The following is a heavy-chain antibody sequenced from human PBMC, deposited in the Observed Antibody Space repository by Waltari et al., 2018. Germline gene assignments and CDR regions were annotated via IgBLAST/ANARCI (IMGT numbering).Heavy chain of an antibody. Sequence: EVQLVESGGGLVKPGGSLRLSCAASGFTFSNAWMNWVRQAPGKGLEWVGRSKSKTDGGTTDYAAPVKGRFTISRDDSKNTLYLQMNSLKTEDTAVYYCTTDPNQWLVNYWGQGTLVTVSS. J-gene: IGHJ4*02. D-gene: IGHD6-19*01. V-gene: IGHV3-15*07. CDR2: SKSKTDGGTT. CDR3: TTDPNQWLVNY. CDR1: GFTFSNAW.